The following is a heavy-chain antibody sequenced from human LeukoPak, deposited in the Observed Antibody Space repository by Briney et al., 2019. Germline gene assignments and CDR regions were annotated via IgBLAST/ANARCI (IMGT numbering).Heavy chain of an antibody. D-gene: IGHD6-13*01. CDR1: GGSISSISYY. J-gene: IGHJ4*02. V-gene: IGHV4-31*03. CDR3: ARSPRGQQLEAYYFDY. Sequence: SETLSLTCTISGGSISSISYYWGWIRQHPGKGLEWIGYIYYSGSTYYNPSLKSRFTISVDTSKNQFSLKLSSVTAADTAVYYCARSPRGQQLEAYYFDYWGQGTLVTVSS. CDR2: IYYSGST.